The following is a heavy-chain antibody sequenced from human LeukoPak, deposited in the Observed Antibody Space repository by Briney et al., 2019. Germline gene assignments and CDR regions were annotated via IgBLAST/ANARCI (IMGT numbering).Heavy chain of an antibody. CDR3: ARTLDSGYDWNWFDP. CDR1: GYTFTSYD. V-gene: IGHV1-8*03. J-gene: IGHJ5*02. D-gene: IGHD5-12*01. Sequence: GASVKVSCKASGYTFTSYDINWVRQATGQGLEWMGWMNPNSGNTGYAQKFQGRVTITRNTSISTAYMELSSLRSEDTAVYYCARTLDSGYDWNWFDPWGQGTLVTVSS. CDR2: MNPNSGNT.